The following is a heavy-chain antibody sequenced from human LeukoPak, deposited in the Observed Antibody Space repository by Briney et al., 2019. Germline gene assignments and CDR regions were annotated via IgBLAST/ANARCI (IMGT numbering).Heavy chain of an antibody. D-gene: IGHD3-22*01. Sequence: SVKFSCKASAYTSTGYYMHWVRQAPGQGREWMGWINPNSGGTNYAQKLQGRVTMSRDTSISTAYMELSRLRADDTAVYYCARGYEVSSGPFDYWGQGTLVTVSS. V-gene: IGHV1-2*02. CDR2: INPNSGGT. CDR3: ARGYEVSSGPFDY. CDR1: AYTSTGYY. J-gene: IGHJ4*02.